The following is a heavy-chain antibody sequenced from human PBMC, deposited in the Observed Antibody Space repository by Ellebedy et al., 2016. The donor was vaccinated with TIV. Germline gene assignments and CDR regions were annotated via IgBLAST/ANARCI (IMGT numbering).Heavy chain of an antibody. D-gene: IGHD5-18*01. Sequence: GESLKISCAASGFTFNSYAMSWVRQAPGKGLEWVSTVSYTGATTYVADSVKGRFTISRDNSKNTLYLQMNSLRAEDTAVYYCAKVMTGYSYAPDDYWGQGTLVTVSS. CDR3: AKVMTGYSYAPDDY. V-gene: IGHV3-23*01. J-gene: IGHJ4*02. CDR1: GFTFNSYA. CDR2: VSYTGATT.